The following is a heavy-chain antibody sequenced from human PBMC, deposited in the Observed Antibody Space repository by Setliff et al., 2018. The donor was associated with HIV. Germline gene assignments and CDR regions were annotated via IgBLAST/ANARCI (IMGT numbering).Heavy chain of an antibody. CDR1: GGSISSYY. Sequence: SETLSLTCSVSGGSISSYYWSWIRQPAGKGLEWIGRIHTSGTINYNPSLKGRVTISLDTSKNQFSLKLSSVTAADTAVYYCASDRYDSTSYYWYFDLWGRGTLVTVSS. V-gene: IGHV4-4*07. CDR2: IHTSGTI. D-gene: IGHD3-22*01. CDR3: ASDRYDSTSYYWYFDL. J-gene: IGHJ2*01.